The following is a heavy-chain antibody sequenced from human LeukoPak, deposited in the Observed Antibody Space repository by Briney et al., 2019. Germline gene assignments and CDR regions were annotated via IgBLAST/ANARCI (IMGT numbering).Heavy chain of an antibody. Sequence: ASVKVSXKVSGYTFTDYYMHWVQQAPGKGLEWMGLVDPEDDETIYAEKFQGRVTITADTSTDTAYMELSSLRSEDTAVYYCATNIRMGPHIYDYVWGSYYGYWGQGTLVTVSS. CDR2: VDPEDDET. J-gene: IGHJ4*02. CDR3: ATNIRMGPHIYDYVWGSYYGY. CDR1: GYTFTDYY. D-gene: IGHD3-16*01. V-gene: IGHV1-69-2*01.